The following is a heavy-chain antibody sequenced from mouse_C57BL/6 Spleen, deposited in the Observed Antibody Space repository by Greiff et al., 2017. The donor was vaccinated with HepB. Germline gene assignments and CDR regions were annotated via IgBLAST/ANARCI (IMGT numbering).Heavy chain of an antibody. V-gene: IGHV1-85*01. J-gene: IGHJ4*01. Sequence: QVQLKESGPELVKPGASVKLSCKASGYTFTSYDINWVKQRPGQGLEWIGWIYPRDGSTKYNEKFKGKATLTVDTSSSTAYMELHSLTSEDSAVYFCARDYYGNHYYYAMDYWGQGTSVTVSS. CDR2: IYPRDGST. CDR1: GYTFTSYD. D-gene: IGHD1-1*01. CDR3: ARDYYGNHYYYAMDY.